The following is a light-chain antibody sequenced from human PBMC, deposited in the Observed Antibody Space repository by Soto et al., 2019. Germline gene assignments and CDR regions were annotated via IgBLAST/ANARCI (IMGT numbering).Light chain of an antibody. J-gene: IGKJ2*01. CDR3: QQFKSYPYT. V-gene: IGKV1-9*01. CDR1: QAITGY. Sequence: IQLTQSPSSLSASVGDRVTITCRASQAITGYVAWYQQNPGQAPKPLIYAASTLQSGVPSRFSGSGSGTDFTLTISSLHPTDVATYFCQQFKSYPYTFGQGTKVDIK. CDR2: AAS.